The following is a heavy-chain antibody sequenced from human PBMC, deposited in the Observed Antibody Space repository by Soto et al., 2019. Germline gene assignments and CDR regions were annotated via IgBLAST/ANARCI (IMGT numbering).Heavy chain of an antibody. D-gene: IGHD6-13*01. Sequence: PGGSLRLSCAAYGFTFSSYWMHWVRQAPGKGLVWVSRINSDGSSTSYADSVKGRFTISRDNAENTLYLQMNSLRAGDTAVYYCARDRAAVYYYYGMDVWGQGTTVTVSS. J-gene: IGHJ6*02. CDR1: GFTFSSYW. V-gene: IGHV3-74*01. CDR3: ARDRAAVYYYYGMDV. CDR2: INSDGSST.